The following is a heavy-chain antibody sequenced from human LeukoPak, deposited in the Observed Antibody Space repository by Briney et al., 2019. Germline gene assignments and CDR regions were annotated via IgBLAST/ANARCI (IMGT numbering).Heavy chain of an antibody. CDR2: ISSNGGST. J-gene: IGHJ4*02. Sequence: GGSLRLSCAASGFTFDDYAMHWVRQAPGKGLEWVSLISSNGGSTYYADSVKGRFTISRDNSKNTLYLQMSSLRPEDTAVYYCVKGIVVVTARAFDYWGQGTLVTVSS. CDR1: GFTFDDYA. D-gene: IGHD2-21*02. CDR3: VKGIVVVTARAFDY. V-gene: IGHV3-43*02.